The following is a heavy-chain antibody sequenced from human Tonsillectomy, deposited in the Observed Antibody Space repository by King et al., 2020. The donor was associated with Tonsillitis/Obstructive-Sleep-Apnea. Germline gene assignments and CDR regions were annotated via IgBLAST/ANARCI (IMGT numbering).Heavy chain of an antibody. CDR1: GYSFSNYW. J-gene: IGHJ4*02. V-gene: IGHV5-51*01. Sequence: EVQLEESGAEVKKPGESLQISCTGSGYSFSNYWIGWVRQMPGKGLEWMGIIYPGDSDTRYSLSFEGQVTISADRSISTTYLQWISLKASDTAMYYCAGSRITGTPSYAFWGQGTLVTVSS. D-gene: IGHD1-20*01. CDR2: IYPGDSDT. CDR3: AGSRITGTPSYAF.